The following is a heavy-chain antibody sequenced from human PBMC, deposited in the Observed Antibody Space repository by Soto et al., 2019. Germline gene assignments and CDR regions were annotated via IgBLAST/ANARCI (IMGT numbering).Heavy chain of an antibody. V-gene: IGHV3-48*03. CDR1: GFTFSSYE. CDR3: AREGPSSSWYDYYYGMNV. Sequence: EVQLVESGGGLVQPGGSLRLSCAASGFTFSSYEMNWVRQAPGKGLEWVSYISSSGSTIYYADSVKGRFTISRDNAKNSLYLQMNSLRDEDTAVYYCAREGPSSSWYDYYYGMNVWCQGTTVTVSS. CDR2: ISSSGSTI. D-gene: IGHD6-13*01. J-gene: IGHJ6*02.